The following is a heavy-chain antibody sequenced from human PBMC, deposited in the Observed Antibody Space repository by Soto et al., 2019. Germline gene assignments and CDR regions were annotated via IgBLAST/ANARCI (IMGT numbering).Heavy chain of an antibody. D-gene: IGHD2-15*01. V-gene: IGHV3-23*01. CDR1: GFTFSSYA. CDR3: AKDRKDCGGGSCYNTVAA. J-gene: IGHJ5*02. CDR2: ISGSGGST. Sequence: GGSLRLSCAASGFTFSSYAMSWVRQSPGKGLEWVSGISGSGGSTYYADSVKGRFTISRDNSKNTLYLQMNSLRAEDTAVYYCAKDRKDCGGGSCYNTVAAWGQGTLVTVSS.